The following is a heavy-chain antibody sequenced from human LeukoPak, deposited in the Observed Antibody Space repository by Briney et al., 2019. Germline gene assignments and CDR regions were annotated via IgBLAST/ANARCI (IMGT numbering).Heavy chain of an antibody. Sequence: GRSLRLSCAASGFTFSSYGMHWVRQAPGKGLEWVAVIWYDGSNKYYADSVKGRFTISRDNSKNTLYLQMNSLRAEDTAVYYCARDAPIPYYYGSGSSYGMDVWGQGTTVTVSS. V-gene: IGHV3-33*01. CDR1: GFTFSSYG. D-gene: IGHD3-10*01. CDR3: ARDAPIPYYYGSGSSYGMDV. J-gene: IGHJ6*02. CDR2: IWYDGSNK.